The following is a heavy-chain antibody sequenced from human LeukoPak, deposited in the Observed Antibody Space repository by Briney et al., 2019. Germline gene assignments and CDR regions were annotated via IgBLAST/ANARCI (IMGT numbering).Heavy chain of an antibody. CDR2: IRPDGTTT. Sequence: PGGSLRLSCAASGFTFSNYWVHSVRQAPGKGLVLVSRIRPDGTTTTYADSVKGRFTMSRDNGKNSLLLQMISLRAEDTAVYYCSRQDHCSGGSCYSLDYWGQGTLVTVSS. J-gene: IGHJ4*02. D-gene: IGHD2-15*01. V-gene: IGHV3-74*01. CDR1: GFTFSNYW. CDR3: SRQDHCSGGSCYSLDY.